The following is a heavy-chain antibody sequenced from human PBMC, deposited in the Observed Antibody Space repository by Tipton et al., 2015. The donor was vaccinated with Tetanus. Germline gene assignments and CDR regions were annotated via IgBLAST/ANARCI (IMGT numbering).Heavy chain of an antibody. D-gene: IGHD2-2*01. J-gene: IGHJ4*02. CDR1: GSSITSTTHY. Sequence: TLSLTCTVSGSSITSTTHYWGWIRQAPGKGLEWIGIIYYSGSTYYNASLRSRVTISVDTSKNQFSLRLNSVTAVDTAVYYCAKSDRVTRTSWYFHDWGQGTLVTVSS. V-gene: IGHV4-39*01. CDR3: AKSDRVTRTSWYFHD. CDR2: IYYSGST.